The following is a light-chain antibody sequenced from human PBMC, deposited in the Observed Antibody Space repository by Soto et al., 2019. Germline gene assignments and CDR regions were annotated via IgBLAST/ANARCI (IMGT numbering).Light chain of an antibody. J-gene: IGKJ2*01. CDR1: QSVSSSY. V-gene: IGKV3-20*01. CDR2: GAS. Sequence: EIVLTQSPGTLSLSPVERATLSCMASQSVSSSYLAWYQQKPGQAPRLLIYGASSRATGIPDRFSGSGSGTDFTLTISRLEPEDFAVYYCQQYYKWPPETFGQGTKVDIK. CDR3: QQYYKWPPET.